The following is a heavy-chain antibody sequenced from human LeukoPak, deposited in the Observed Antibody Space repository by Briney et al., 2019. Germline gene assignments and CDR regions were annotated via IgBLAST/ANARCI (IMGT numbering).Heavy chain of an antibody. D-gene: IGHD5-24*01. Sequence: GGSLRLSCAASGFTFSDYYMSWIRQAPGKGLEWLAYISNIDNTIYYADSVEGRFTISRDNAKNSLFLQMNSLRTEDTAVYYCARAPIHDYWGQGTLVTVSS. CDR1: GFTFSDYY. CDR3: ARAPIHDY. CDR2: ISNIDNTI. J-gene: IGHJ4*02. V-gene: IGHV3-11*01.